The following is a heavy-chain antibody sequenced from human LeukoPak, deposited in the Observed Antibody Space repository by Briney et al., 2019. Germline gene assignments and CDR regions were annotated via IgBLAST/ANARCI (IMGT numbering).Heavy chain of an antibody. D-gene: IGHD3-10*02. Sequence: GGSLRLSCAASGFTFSSYGMSWVRQAPGKGLEWVSAISGSGGSTYYADSVKGRFTISRDNSKNTLYLQMNSLRAEETAVYYCAKNGGVVRGGNWFDPWGQGTLVTVSS. CDR1: GFTFSSYG. V-gene: IGHV3-23*01. CDR3: AKNGGVVRGGNWFDP. J-gene: IGHJ5*02. CDR2: ISGSGGST.